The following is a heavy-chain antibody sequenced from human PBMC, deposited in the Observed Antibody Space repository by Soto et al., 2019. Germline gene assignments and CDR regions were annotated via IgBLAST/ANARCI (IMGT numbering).Heavy chain of an antibody. J-gene: IGHJ6*02. D-gene: IGHD6-6*01. V-gene: IGHV1-18*01. CDR3: ARHMNNLQYSSSKSYYYGMDV. Sequence: GASVKVSCKASGYTFTSYGISWVRQAPGQGLEWMGWISAYNGNTNYAQKLQGRVTMTTDTSTSTAYMELRSLRSDDTAVYYCARHMNNLQYSSSKSYYYGMDVWGQGTTVTVSS. CDR1: GYTFTSYG. CDR2: ISAYNGNT.